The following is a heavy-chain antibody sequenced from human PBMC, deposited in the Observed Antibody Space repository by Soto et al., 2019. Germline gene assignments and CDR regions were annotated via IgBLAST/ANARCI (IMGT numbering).Heavy chain of an antibody. Sequence: QVQLVQSGAEMKKPGSSVKVSCQSSGGTFNTYAMNWVRQAPGQGPEWMGDISPMFGAANYAQKFQGRVTITADEPTGTSYMQLSSLTSEDTALYFCAREVQVHTPAFVYWGQGNLVTVSS. J-gene: IGHJ4*02. D-gene: IGHD3-10*01. V-gene: IGHV1-69*19. CDR3: AREVQVHTPAFVY. CDR2: ISPMFGAA. CDR1: GGTFNTYA.